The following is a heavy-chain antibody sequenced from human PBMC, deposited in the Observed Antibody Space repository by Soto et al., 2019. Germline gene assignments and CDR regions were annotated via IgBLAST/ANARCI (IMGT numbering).Heavy chain of an antibody. D-gene: IGHD3-3*01. CDR3: VKGEVLIFGVVTFDR. J-gene: IGHJ5*02. Sequence: GGSLRLSCSASGFTFSNSAMYWVRQAPGKGLEYVATITSYGGTTYYADSVKGRFTISRDNSKNILYLQMSSLRPEDTAVYYCVKGEVLIFGVVTFDRWGQGPLVTVSS. V-gene: IGHV3-64D*06. CDR1: GFTFSNSA. CDR2: ITSYGGTT.